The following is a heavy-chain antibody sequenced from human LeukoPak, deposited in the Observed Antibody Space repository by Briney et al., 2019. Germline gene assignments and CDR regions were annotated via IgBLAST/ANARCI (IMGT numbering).Heavy chain of an antibody. V-gene: IGHV4-39*07. J-gene: IGHJ4*02. D-gene: IGHD3-9*01. CDR1: GGSISSSSHY. CDR2: IYHSGST. Sequence: SETLSLTCTVSGGSISSSSHYWGWIRQPPGKGLEWIGSIYHSGSTYYNPSLKSRVTISVDMSKNQFSLKLSSVTAADTAVYYCARGRLRYFDWFDYWGQGTLVTVSS. CDR3: ARGRLRYFDWFDY.